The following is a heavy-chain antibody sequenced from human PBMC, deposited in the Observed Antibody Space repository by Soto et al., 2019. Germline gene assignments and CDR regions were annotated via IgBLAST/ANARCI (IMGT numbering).Heavy chain of an antibody. CDR3: AREGSGYYYDSSGYYLHDAFDI. CDR2: TYYRSKWYN. Sequence: SQTLSLTCAISGDSFSSNSAAWNWIRQSPSRGLEWLGRTYYRSKWYNDYAVSVKSRITINPDTSKNQFSLQLNSVTPEDTAVYYCAREGSGYYYDSSGYYLHDAFDIWGQGTMVTVSS. V-gene: IGHV6-1*01. CDR1: GDSFSSNSAA. D-gene: IGHD3-22*01. J-gene: IGHJ3*02.